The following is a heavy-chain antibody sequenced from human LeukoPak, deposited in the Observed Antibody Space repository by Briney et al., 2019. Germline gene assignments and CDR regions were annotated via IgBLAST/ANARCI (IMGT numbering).Heavy chain of an antibody. D-gene: IGHD3-22*01. CDR2: IRSSSSYI. CDR1: GFTFSSYA. V-gene: IGHV3-21*01. J-gene: IGHJ4*02. CDR3: ARDKDDPWGIVVVTPDY. Sequence: PGGSLRLSCAASGFTFSSYAMSWVRQAPGKGLEWVSSIRSSSSYIYYADSVKGRFTISRDNAKNSLYLQMNSLRAEDTAVYYCARDKDDPWGIVVVTPDYWGQGTLVTVSS.